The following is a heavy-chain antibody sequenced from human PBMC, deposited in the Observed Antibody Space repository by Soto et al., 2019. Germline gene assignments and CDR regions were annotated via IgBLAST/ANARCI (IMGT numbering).Heavy chain of an antibody. Sequence: SETLSLTCTVAGGSISSYYWSWIRQPAGKGLEWIGYIYYSGSTNYNPSLKSRVTISVDTSKNQFSLKLSSVTAADTAVYYCARARIVEYYDSSGYRHGYYFDYWGQGTLVTVS. D-gene: IGHD3-22*01. CDR3: ARARIVEYYDSSGYRHGYYFDY. CDR1: GGSISSYY. CDR2: IYYSGST. V-gene: IGHV4-59*01. J-gene: IGHJ4*02.